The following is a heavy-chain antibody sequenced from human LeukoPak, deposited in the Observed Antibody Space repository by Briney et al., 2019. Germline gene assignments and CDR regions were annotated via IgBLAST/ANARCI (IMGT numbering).Heavy chain of an antibody. CDR1: GYTLTELS. D-gene: IGHD3-10*01. V-gene: IGHV1-24*01. CDR3: ARERFTPGRKSTGSGSYRLDY. Sequence: ASVKVSCKVSGYTLTELSMHWVRQAPGKGLEWMGGFDPEDGETIYAQKLQGRVTMTTDTSTSTAYMELSNLRSEDTAVYYCARERFTPGRKSTGSGSYRLDYWGQGTLVTVSS. CDR2: FDPEDGET. J-gene: IGHJ4*02.